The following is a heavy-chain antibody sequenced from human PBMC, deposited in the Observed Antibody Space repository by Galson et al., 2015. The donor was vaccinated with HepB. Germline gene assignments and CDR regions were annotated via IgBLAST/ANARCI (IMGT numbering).Heavy chain of an antibody. V-gene: IGHV3-21*06. D-gene: IGHD4-17*01. CDR2: ISTRGTYI. CDR1: GFTLGSYF. J-gene: IGHJ6*02. Sequence: SLRLSCAGSGFTLGSYFMNWVRQAPGKGLEWVAYISTRGTYIYYADSLKGRFTISRDDAKNSLYLQMNNLRVDDTAVYYCARVYDGDDAGEDYGMDVWGPGVTVTVSS. CDR3: ARVYDGDDAGEDYGMDV.